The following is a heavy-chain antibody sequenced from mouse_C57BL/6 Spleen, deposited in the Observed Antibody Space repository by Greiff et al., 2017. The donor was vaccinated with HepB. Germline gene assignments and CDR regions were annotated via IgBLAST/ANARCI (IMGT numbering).Heavy chain of an antibody. D-gene: IGHD2-12*01. CDR1: GYTFTDYY. CDR2: INPNNGGT. V-gene: IGHV1-26*01. J-gene: IGHJ4*01. Sequence: EVKLVESGPELVKPGASVKISCKASGYTFTDYYMNWVKQSHGKSLEWIGDINPNNGGTSYNQKFKGKATLTVDKSSSTAYMELRSLTSEDSAVYYCARGRYGYAMDYWGQGTSVTVSS. CDR3: ARGRYGYAMDY.